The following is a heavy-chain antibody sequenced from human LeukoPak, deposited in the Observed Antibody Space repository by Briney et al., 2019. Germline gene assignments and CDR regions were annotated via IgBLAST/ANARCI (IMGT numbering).Heavy chain of an antibody. J-gene: IGHJ5*02. CDR2: IYYSGST. CDR3: ARVHQEHNWFDP. CDR1: GGSISSGVYY. Sequence: PSETLSLTCTVSGGSISSGVYYWSWIRQPPGKGLEWIGYIYYSGSTYYNPSLKSRVTISVDTSKNQFSLKLSSVTAADTAVYYCARVHQEHNWFDPWGQGTLVTVSS. V-gene: IGHV4-30-4*01. D-gene: IGHD1-1*01.